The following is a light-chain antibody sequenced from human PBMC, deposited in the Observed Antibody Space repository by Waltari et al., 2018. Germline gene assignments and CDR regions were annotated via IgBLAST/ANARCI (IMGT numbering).Light chain of an antibody. V-gene: IGLV4-69*01. J-gene: IGLJ3*02. CDR3: QTGGHGTWV. Sequence: QLVLTQSPSASASLGASVKLTCTLSSGHSSNIIAWLQQKPEKGPLYLMKVNSDGSHSKGDEIPDRFSGSSSGAERYLTISTVQSEDEADYYCQTGGHGTWVFGGGTKLTVL. CDR2: VNSDGSH. CDR1: SGHSSNI.